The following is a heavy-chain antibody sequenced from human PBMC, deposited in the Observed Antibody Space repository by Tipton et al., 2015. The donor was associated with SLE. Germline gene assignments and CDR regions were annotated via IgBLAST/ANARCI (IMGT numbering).Heavy chain of an antibody. Sequence: QSGAEVKKPGSSVKVSCKASGGTFSSYTISWVRQAPGQGLEWMGRIIPILGIANYAQKFQGRVTITADKSTSTAYMELSSLRSEDTAVYYCARGIAAAGTQYYFDYWGQGTLVTVSS. J-gene: IGHJ4*02. CDR2: IIPILGIA. V-gene: IGHV1-69*04. D-gene: IGHD6-13*01. CDR1: GGTFSSYT. CDR3: ARGIAAAGTQYYFDY.